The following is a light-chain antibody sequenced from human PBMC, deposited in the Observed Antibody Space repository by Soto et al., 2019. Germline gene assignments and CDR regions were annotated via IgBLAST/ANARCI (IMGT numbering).Light chain of an antibody. CDR1: SRDVGSYNY. V-gene: IGLV2-11*01. CDR3: CSYAGGYGHWV. Sequence: QSALTQPRSVSGSPGQSVTISCTGSSRDVGSYNYVSWYQQHPGKAPKLMIYDVITRPSGVPDRFSGSKSGNTASLTISGLQAEDEADYYCCSYAGGYGHWVFGGGTQLTVL. CDR2: DVI. J-gene: IGLJ3*02.